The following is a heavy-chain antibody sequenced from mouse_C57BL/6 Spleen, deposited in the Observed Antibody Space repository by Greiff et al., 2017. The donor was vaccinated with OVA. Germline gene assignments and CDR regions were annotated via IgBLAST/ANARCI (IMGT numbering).Heavy chain of an antibody. V-gene: IGHV1-72*01. CDR3: AKGDITTVVADYYAMDY. J-gene: IGHJ4*01. CDR1: GYTFTSYW. Sequence: QVHVKQPGAELVKPGASVKLSCKASGYTFTSYWMHWVKQRPGRGLEWIGRIDPNSGGTKYNEKFKSKATLTVDKPSSTAYMQLSSLTSEDSAVYYCAKGDITTVVADYYAMDYWGQGTSVTVSS. D-gene: IGHD1-1*01. CDR2: IDPNSGGT.